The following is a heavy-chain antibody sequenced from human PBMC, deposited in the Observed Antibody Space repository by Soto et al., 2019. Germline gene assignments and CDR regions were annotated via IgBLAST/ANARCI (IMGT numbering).Heavy chain of an antibody. J-gene: IGHJ5*02. CDR1: GYTFTSYD. V-gene: IGHV1-8*01. D-gene: IGHD2-15*01. CDR3: ARGHRPLKRYCSGGSCPERRFDP. Sequence: ASVKVSCKASGYTFTSYDINWVRQATGQGLEWMGWMNPNSGNTGYAQKFQGRVTMTRNTSISTAYMELSSLRSEDTAVYYCARGHRPLKRYCSGGSCPERRFDPWGQGTLVTVSS. CDR2: MNPNSGNT.